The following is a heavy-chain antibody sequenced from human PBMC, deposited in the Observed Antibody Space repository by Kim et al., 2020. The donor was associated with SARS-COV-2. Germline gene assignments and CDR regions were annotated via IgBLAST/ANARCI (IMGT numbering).Heavy chain of an antibody. CDR3: ARGEMATISDYFAY. CDR1: GYTFTGYY. J-gene: IGHJ4*02. Sequence: ASVKVSCKASGYTFTGYYMHWVRQAPGQGLEWMGWINPNSGGTNYAQKFQGRVTMTRDTSISTAYMELSRLRSDDTAVYYCARGEMATISDYFAYWGQGTLVTVSS. D-gene: IGHD5-12*01. V-gene: IGHV1-2*02. CDR2: INPNSGGT.